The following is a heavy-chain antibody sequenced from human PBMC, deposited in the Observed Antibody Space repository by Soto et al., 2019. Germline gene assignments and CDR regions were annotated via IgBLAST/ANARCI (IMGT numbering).Heavy chain of an antibody. D-gene: IGHD5-12*01. V-gene: IGHV4-59*01. CDR2: IYYSGST. CDR3: ARGVATIGP. CDR1: GDSISSYY. Sequence: PSETLSVTCTVSGDSISSYYWTWIRQPPGKGLEWIGYIYYSGSTNYNPSLKSRVTISVDTSKNQFSLKLTSVTAAYTAVYYCARGVATIGPWGQGTLVTVSS. J-gene: IGHJ5*02.